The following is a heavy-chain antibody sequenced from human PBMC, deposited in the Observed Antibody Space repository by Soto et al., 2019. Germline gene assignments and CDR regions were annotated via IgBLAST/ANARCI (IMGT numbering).Heavy chain of an antibody. CDR1: GLTFRPNA. Sequence: EVQLLESGGGLVQPGGSWSLPCAASGLTFRPNAMSWVRQAPGWGLEFVSLISGSGNTIYYADSVKGRFTISRDNSKNTLSLQMNSLRAEDTAVYYCAKVGYDTFGYYLRSFDCWGQGTLVTVSS. CDR2: ISGSGNTI. V-gene: IGHV3-23*01. J-gene: IGHJ4*02. D-gene: IGHD3-3*01. CDR3: AKVGYDTFGYYLRSFDC.